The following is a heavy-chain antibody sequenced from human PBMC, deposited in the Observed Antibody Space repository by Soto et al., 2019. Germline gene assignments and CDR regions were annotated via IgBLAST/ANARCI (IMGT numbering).Heavy chain of an antibody. V-gene: IGHV3-30*18. J-gene: IGHJ4*02. Sequence: QVQLVESGGGVVQPGRSLRLSCAASGFTFSSYGMHWVRQAPGTGLEGVAVISYDGSNKYYADSVKGRFTISRDNSKNTRYLQMNSLRAEDTAVYYCAKDRIVVVTEYYFDYWGQGTLVTVSS. CDR1: GFTFSSYG. CDR2: ISYDGSNK. CDR3: AKDRIVVVTEYYFDY. D-gene: IGHD2-21*02.